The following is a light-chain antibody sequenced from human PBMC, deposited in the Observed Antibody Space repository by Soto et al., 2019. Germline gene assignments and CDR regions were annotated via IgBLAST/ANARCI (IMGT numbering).Light chain of an antibody. CDR1: SSDVGSYNL. CDR3: CSYAGSSTFE. Sequence: QSALTQPASVSGSPGQSITISCTGTSSDVGSYNLVSWYQQHPGKAPKLMIYEVSKRPSGVSNGFSGSKSGNTASLTISGLQAEDEADYYCCSYAGSSTFEFGGGTKLTVL. J-gene: IGLJ3*02. CDR2: EVS. V-gene: IGLV2-23*02.